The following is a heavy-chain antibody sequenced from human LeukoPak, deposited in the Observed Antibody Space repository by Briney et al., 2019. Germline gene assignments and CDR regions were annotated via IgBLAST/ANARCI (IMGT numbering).Heavy chain of an antibody. Sequence: SETLSLTCTVSGGSISSGGYYWSLIRQHPGKCLEWIGYIYYSGSTYSNPSLKSRVTISVDTSKNQFSLNLSSVTAADTAVYYCARYCSSTNCYKGGFDPWGQGTLVTVSS. CDR1: GGSISSGGYY. D-gene: IGHD2-2*02. V-gene: IGHV4-31*03. CDR2: IYYSGST. CDR3: ARYCSSTNCYKGGFDP. J-gene: IGHJ5*02.